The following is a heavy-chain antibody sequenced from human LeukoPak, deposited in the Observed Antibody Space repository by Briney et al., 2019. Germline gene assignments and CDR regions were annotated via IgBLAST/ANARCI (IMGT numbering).Heavy chain of an antibody. J-gene: IGHJ4*02. Sequence: GGSLRLSCTGSGFNFGDYAMSWVRQAPGKGLEWVANINQDGSQEYYVDSVKGRFTISRDNAKNSLHLQMNSLRVEDTAVYFCARDWDYWGQGTLVTVSS. CDR2: INQDGSQE. CDR1: GFNFGDYA. CDR3: ARDWDY. V-gene: IGHV3-7*01.